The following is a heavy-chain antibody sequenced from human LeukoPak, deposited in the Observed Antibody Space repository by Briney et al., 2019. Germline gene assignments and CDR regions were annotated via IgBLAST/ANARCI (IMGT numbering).Heavy chain of an antibody. D-gene: IGHD3-10*01. CDR1: GGTFSSYA. CDR2: IIPIFGTA. CDR3: ARVRSYGSGSYYSYYFDY. Sequence: SVRVSCKASGGTFSSYAISWVRQAPGQGLEWMGGIIPIFGTANYAQKFQGRVTITADESTSTAYMELSSLRSEDTAVYYCARVRSYGSGSYYSYYFDYWGQGTLVTVSS. V-gene: IGHV1-69*01. J-gene: IGHJ4*02.